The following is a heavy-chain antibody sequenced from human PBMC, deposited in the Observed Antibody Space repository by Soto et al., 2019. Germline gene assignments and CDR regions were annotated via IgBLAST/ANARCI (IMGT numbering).Heavy chain of an antibody. D-gene: IGHD4-4*01. Sequence: GGSLRLSCAASGFTFSSYAMSWVRQAPGKWLEWVSAISGSGGSTYYADSVKGRFTISRDNSKNTLYLQMNSLRAEDTAVYYCAKRATPVTQEYYFDYWGQGXLVTVSS. CDR2: ISGSGGST. CDR3: AKRATPVTQEYYFDY. V-gene: IGHV3-23*01. J-gene: IGHJ4*02. CDR1: GFTFSSYA.